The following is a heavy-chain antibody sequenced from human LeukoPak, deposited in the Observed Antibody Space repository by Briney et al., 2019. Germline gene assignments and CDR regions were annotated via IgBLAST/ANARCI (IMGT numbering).Heavy chain of an antibody. CDR3: ARAGLYYYDSSGYGLVDY. D-gene: IGHD3-22*01. V-gene: IGHV5-51*03. Sequence: GESLKISCKGSGYSFTSYWIGWVRQMPGKGLEWMGIIYPGDSDTKYSPSFQGQVTISAETSISTAYLQWSSLKASDTAMYYCARAGLYYYDSSGYGLVDYWGQGTLVTVSS. CDR1: GYSFTSYW. CDR2: IYPGDSDT. J-gene: IGHJ4*02.